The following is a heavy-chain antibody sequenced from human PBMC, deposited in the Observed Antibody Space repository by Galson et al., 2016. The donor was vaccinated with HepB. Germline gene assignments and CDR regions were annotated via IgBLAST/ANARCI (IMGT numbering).Heavy chain of an antibody. CDR1: GGSISTYDW. Sequence: SETLSLTCTVSGGSISTYDWWTWVRQPPGKGLEWIGEIYQTGHTNYNSSLKSRITISIDTSRNQFSLELSSVTAADTAMYYCARLITRFCSSGGCYPDPDINWLDPWGRGTLVTVSS. J-gene: IGHJ5*02. CDR3: ARLITRFCSSGGCYPDPDINWLDP. D-gene: IGHD2-8*01. CDR2: IYQTGHT. V-gene: IGHV4-4*02.